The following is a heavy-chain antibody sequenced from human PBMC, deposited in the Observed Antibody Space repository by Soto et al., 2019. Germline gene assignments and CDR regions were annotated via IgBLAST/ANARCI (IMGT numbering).Heavy chain of an antibody. CDR3: ARDADRRYYYYMDV. J-gene: IGHJ6*03. Sequence: ASVKVSCKASGYTFTSYAMHWVRQAPGQRLEWMGWINAGNGNTKYSQKFQGRVTITRDTSASTAYMELSSLRSEDTAVYYCARDADRRYYYYMDVWGKGTTVTVSS. V-gene: IGHV1-3*01. CDR1: GYTFTSYA. CDR2: INAGNGNT.